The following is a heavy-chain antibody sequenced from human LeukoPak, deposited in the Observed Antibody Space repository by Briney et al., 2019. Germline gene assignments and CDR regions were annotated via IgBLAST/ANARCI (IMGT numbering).Heavy chain of an antibody. CDR3: AHTMYGSGSYYRQYFHH. CDR2: IYWDDEM. D-gene: IGHD3-10*01. Sequence: SGPTLVKPTQTLTLICTFSGFSLSTSGVGVGWIRQPPGKALEWLALIYWDDEMRYSPSLKRRLTITKDTSKNQVVLTMTNMDPVDTATYYCAHTMYGSGSYYRQYFHHWGQGTLVTVSS. CDR1: GFSLSTSGVG. V-gene: IGHV2-5*02. J-gene: IGHJ1*01.